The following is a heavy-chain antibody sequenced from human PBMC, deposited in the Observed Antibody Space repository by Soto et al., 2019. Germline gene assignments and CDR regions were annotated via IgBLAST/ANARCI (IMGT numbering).Heavy chain of an antibody. D-gene: IGHD2-15*01. CDR1: GFTVTNTY. J-gene: IGHJ6*02. CDR3: ARDHSVSTPLDGIYV. CDR2: FYIGDHK. Sequence: PGGSLRLSCAATGFTVTNTYMSWVRQAPGKGLEWISVFYIGDHKSYAKSVQGRFTISRDSSKNTLFLQMNTLRAEDTAVYYCARDHSVSTPLDGIYVWGHGTTVTVSS. V-gene: IGHV3-53*01.